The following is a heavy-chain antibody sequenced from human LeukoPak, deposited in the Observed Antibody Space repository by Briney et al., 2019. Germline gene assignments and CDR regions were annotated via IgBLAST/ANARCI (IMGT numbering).Heavy chain of an antibody. V-gene: IGHV4-59*01. Sequence: SETLSLTCTVSGGSISSYYWSWIRQPPGKGLEWIGYIYYAGSTDYNPSLKSRVAISVDTSKNQFSLKLSSVTAADTAVYYCARGSKAAPGTFDYWGQGTLVTVSS. CDR1: GGSISSYY. D-gene: IGHD6-13*01. CDR2: IYYAGST. J-gene: IGHJ4*02. CDR3: ARGSKAAPGTFDY.